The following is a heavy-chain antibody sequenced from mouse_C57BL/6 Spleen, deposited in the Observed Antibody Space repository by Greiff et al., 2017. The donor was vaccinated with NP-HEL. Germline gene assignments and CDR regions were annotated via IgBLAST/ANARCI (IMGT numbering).Heavy chain of an antibody. D-gene: IGHD1-1*01. Sequence: VQLQQPGAELVKPGASVKMSCKASGYTFTSYWITWVKQRPGQGLEWIGDIYPGSGSTNYNEKFKSKATLTVDTSSSTAYMQLSSLTSEDSAVYYCARMDYYGSSYVPYAMDYWGQGTSVTVSS. CDR3: ARMDYYGSSYVPYAMDY. V-gene: IGHV1-55*01. CDR1: GYTFTSYW. CDR2: IYPGSGST. J-gene: IGHJ4*01.